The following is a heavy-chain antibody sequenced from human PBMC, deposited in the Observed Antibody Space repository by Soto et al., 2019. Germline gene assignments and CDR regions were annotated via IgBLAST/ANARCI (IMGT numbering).Heavy chain of an antibody. V-gene: IGHV5-51*01. J-gene: IGHJ6*02. CDR1: GYSFTSYW. Sequence: PGESLKISCKGSGYSFTSYWIGWVREMPGKGLEWMGIIYPGDSDTRYSPSFQGQVTISADKSISTAYLQWSSLKASDTAMYYCARQNGDYDENYYYGMDVWGQGTTVTVSS. D-gene: IGHD4-17*01. CDR2: IYPGDSDT. CDR3: ARQNGDYDENYYYGMDV.